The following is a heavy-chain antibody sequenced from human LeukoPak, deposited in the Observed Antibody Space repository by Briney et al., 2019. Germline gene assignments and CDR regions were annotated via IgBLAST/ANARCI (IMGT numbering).Heavy chain of an antibody. Sequence: GGSLRLSCAASGFTVSSNYMSWVRQAPGKGLEWASVIYSGGSTYYADSVKGRFTISRDNSKNTLYLQMNSLRAEDTAVYYCARMRWFGEPYYFDYWGQGTLVTVSS. D-gene: IGHD3-10*01. J-gene: IGHJ4*02. CDR3: ARMRWFGEPYYFDY. CDR1: GFTVSSNY. V-gene: IGHV3-53*01. CDR2: IYSGGST.